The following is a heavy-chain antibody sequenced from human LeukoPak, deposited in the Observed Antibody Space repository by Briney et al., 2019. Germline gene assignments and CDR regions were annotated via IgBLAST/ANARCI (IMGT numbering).Heavy chain of an antibody. CDR1: GFTFSSYA. Sequence: GRSLRLSCAASGFTFSSYAMHWVRQAPGKGLEWVAVISYDGSNKYYADSVKGRFTISRDNSKNTLYLQMNSLRAEDAAVYHCARDGPTYYYDSSGFSWGQGTLVTVSS. J-gene: IGHJ4*02. CDR2: ISYDGSNK. D-gene: IGHD3-22*01. V-gene: IGHV3-30-3*01. CDR3: ARDGPTYYYDSSGFS.